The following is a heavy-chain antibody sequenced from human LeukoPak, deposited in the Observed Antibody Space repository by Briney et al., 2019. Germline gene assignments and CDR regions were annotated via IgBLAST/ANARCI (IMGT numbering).Heavy chain of an antibody. D-gene: IGHD3-22*01. CDR2: INHSGST. CDR3: ASRGLYYYDSRGPRPHAFYI. V-gene: IGHV4-34*01. Sequence: SETLSLTCAVYGGSFSGYYWSWIRQPPGKGLEWIGEINHSGSTNYNPSLKSRVTISVDTSKNQFSLKLSSVTAADTAWFYCASRGLYYYDSRGPRPHAFYIWGQRAMVTVSS. J-gene: IGHJ3*02. CDR1: GGSFSGYY.